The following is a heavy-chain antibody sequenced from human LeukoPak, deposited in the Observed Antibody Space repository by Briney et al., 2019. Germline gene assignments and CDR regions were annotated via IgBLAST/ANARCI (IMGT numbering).Heavy chain of an antibody. CDR1: GFSLRTSGMR. D-gene: IGHD2/OR15-2a*01. J-gene: IGHJ4*02. CDR2: IDWDDDK. CDR3: ARLKYGNNYFDY. Sequence: SGPALLKPTPTLTLTCTFSGFSLRTSGMRVSWIRQPPGKALEWLARIDWDDDKFYNSTLETRLTISKDTSKNQVVLTMTNMDPVDTATYYCARLKYGNNYFDYWGQGILVTVSS. V-gene: IGHV2-70*04.